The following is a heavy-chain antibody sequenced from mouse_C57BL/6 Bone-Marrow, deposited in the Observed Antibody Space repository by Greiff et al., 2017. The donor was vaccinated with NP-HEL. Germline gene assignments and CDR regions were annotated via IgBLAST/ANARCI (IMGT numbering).Heavy chain of an antibody. Sequence: QVQLQQPGAELVKPGASVKLSCKASGYTFTSYWMHWVKQRPGPGLEWIGMIHPNSGSTTSNEKFKSKATLTLAQSSTPASFHLRSLTSEDSAVYYCERSYSNYVRGDVDVWGKGTTVTVSS. CDR3: ERSYSNYVRGDVDV. V-gene: IGHV1-64*01. D-gene: IGHD2-5*01. CDR1: GYTFTSYW. J-gene: IGHJ1*03. CDR2: IHPNSGST.